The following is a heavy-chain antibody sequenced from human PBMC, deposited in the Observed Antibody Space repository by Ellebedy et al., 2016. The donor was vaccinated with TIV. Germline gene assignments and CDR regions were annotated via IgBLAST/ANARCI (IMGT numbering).Heavy chain of an antibody. CDR3: ANILNLAPPYGLDV. CDR1: GYTFTSYD. Sequence: ASVKVSCXASGYTFTSYDINWVRQATGQGLEWMGWMNPNSGNTGYAQKFQGRVTMTRNTSISTAYMELSSLRSEDTAVYYCANILNLAPPYGLDVWGQGTTVTVSS. CDR2: MNPNSGNT. V-gene: IGHV1-8*01. J-gene: IGHJ6*02.